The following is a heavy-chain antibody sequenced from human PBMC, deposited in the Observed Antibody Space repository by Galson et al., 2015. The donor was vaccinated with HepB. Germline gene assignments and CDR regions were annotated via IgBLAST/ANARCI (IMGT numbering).Heavy chain of an antibody. CDR1: GGTFSSYT. CDR2: IIPILGIA. V-gene: IGHV1-69*02. J-gene: IGHJ3*02. CDR3: ARSKEGYYADAFDI. Sequence: SVKVSCKASGGTFSSYTISWVRQAPGQGLEWMGRIIPILGIANYAQKFQGRVTITADKSTSTAYMELSSLRSEDTAVYYCARSKEGYYADAFDIWGQGTMVTVSS. D-gene: IGHD3-10*01.